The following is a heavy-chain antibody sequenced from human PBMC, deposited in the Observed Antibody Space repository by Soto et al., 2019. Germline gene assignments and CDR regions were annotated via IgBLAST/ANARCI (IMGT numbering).Heavy chain of an antibody. Sequence: GASVKVSCKVSGYTLTELSMHWVRQAPGKGLEWMGGFDPEDGETIYAQKFQGRVTMTEDTSTDTAYMELSSLRSEDTAVYYCVNLGEQPYYYYYMDVWGKGTTVTVSS. CDR3: VNLGEQPYYYYYMDV. J-gene: IGHJ6*03. D-gene: IGHD3-16*01. CDR2: FDPEDGET. CDR1: GYTLTELS. V-gene: IGHV1-24*01.